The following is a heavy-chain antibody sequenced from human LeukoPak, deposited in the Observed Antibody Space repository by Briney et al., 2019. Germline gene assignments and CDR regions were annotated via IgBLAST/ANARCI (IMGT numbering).Heavy chain of an antibody. V-gene: IGHV1-24*01. J-gene: IGHJ4*02. D-gene: IGHD1-1*01. CDR3: TTEERYNSWKKRDVY. Sequence: GASVKVSCKVSGYTLTELSMHWVRQAPGKGLEWMGGFDPEDGETIYAQKFQGRVTMTEDTSTDTAYMELSSLRSDDTAVYYCTTEERYNSWKKRDVYWGQGTLVTVSS. CDR1: GYTLTELS. CDR2: FDPEDGET.